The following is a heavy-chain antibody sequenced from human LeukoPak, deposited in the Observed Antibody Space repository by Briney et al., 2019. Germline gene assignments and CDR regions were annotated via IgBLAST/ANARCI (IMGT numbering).Heavy chain of an antibody. CDR1: GYTFTSYD. CDR2: MNPNSGNT. V-gene: IGHV1-8*03. Sequence: ASVKASCKASGYTFTSYDINWVRQATGQGLEWMGWMNPNSGNTGYAQKFQGRVTITRNTSISTAYMELSRLRSDDTAVYYCARDRYYDILTGYYKGYYYMDVWGKGTTVTISS. J-gene: IGHJ6*03. CDR3: ARDRYYDILTGYYKGYYYMDV. D-gene: IGHD3-9*01.